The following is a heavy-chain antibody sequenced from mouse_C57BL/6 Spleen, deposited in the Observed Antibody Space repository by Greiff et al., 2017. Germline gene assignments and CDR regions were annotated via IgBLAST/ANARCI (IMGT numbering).Heavy chain of an antibody. CDR2: IDPSDSYT. CDR3: ASGYGNYPYDAMDY. V-gene: IGHV1-50*01. D-gene: IGHD2-1*01. J-gene: IGHJ4*01. Sequence: QVQLQQPGAELVKPGASVKLSCKASGYTFTSYWMQWVKQRPGQGLEWIGEIDPSDSYTNYNQKFKGKATLTVDTSSSTAYMQLSSLTSEDSAVYYCASGYGNYPYDAMDYWGQGTSVTVSS. CDR1: GYTFTSYW.